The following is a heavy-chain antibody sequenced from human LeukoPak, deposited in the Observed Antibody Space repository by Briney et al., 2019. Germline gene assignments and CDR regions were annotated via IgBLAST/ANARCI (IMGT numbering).Heavy chain of an antibody. CDR3: ARGRVPRGFISQKGRYYYMDV. CDR1: GYTFTSYD. D-gene: IGHD3-10*01. V-gene: IGHV1-8*01. Sequence: GASVKVSCKASGYTFTSYDINWVRQATGQGLEWMGWMNPNSGNTGYAQKFQGRVTMTRNTSISTAYMELSSLRSEDTAVYYCARGRVPRGFISQKGRYYYMDVWGKGTTVTVSS. J-gene: IGHJ6*03. CDR2: MNPNSGNT.